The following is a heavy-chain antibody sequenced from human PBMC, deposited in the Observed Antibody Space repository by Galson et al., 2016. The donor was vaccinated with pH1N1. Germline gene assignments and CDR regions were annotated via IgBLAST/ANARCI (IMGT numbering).Heavy chain of an antibody. V-gene: IGHV1-8*03. CDR2: MNPNTCGT. Sequence: SVKVSCKASGYTFNNYDINWVRQTPGQGLGWMGWMNPNTCGTDSAQKFQGRVTLTRNTSEGTAFMELSNLRSDDTAVYYCARGHPLGSISGWVWGQGSLVTVSS. CDR1: GYTFNNYD. D-gene: IGHD6-19*01. CDR3: ARGHPLGSISGWV. J-gene: IGHJ4*02.